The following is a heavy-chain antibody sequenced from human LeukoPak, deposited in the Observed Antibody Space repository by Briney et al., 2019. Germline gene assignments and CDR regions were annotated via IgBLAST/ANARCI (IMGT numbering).Heavy chain of an antibody. CDR1: GFNFSRYA. Sequence: PGGSLRLSCAASGFNFSRYAISWVRQAPGKGLEWISSISGSGGSIYYADSVNGRFTISRDNSKNTLYLELSSLRAEDTAVYYCASLDIWGQGTMVTVSS. J-gene: IGHJ3*02. CDR2: ISGSGGSI. V-gene: IGHV3-23*01. CDR3: ASLDI.